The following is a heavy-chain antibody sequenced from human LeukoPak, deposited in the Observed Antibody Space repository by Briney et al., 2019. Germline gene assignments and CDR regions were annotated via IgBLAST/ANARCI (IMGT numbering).Heavy chain of an antibody. Sequence: ASVKVSCKASGGTFSSYAISWVRQAPGQGLEWMGWISAYNGNTNYAQKLQGRVTMTADASTSTAYMELRSLRSDDTAVYYCARAPGEIVGPPAKYYFDYWGQGTLVTVSS. D-gene: IGHD1-26*01. CDR1: GGTFSSYA. J-gene: IGHJ4*02. CDR3: ARAPGEIVGPPAKYYFDY. V-gene: IGHV1-18*01. CDR2: ISAYNGNT.